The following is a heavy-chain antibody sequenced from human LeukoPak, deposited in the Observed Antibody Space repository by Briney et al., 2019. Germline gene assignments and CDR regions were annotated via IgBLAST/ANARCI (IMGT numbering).Heavy chain of an antibody. CDR2: IRYDGSNK. CDR1: GFTFSSYG. J-gene: IGHJ4*02. V-gene: IGHV3-30*02. Sequence: GGSLRLSCTASGFTFSSYGMHWVRQAPGKGLEWVAFIRYDGSNKYYAASVKGRFTISRDNSKNTLYLQMNSLRAEDTAVYYCAKNRLVQGGFDYWGQGTLVTVSS. D-gene: IGHD6-19*01. CDR3: AKNRLVQGGFDY.